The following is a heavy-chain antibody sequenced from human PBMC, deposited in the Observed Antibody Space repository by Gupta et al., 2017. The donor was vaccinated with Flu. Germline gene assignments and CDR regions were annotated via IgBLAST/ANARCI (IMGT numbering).Heavy chain of an antibody. D-gene: IGHD3-3*01. V-gene: IGHV4-59*01. Sequence: GKGLEWIGYIYYSGTTMYNPSLKSRVTISSDSFKNQFSLKVTSVTAADTAVYYCARSRRYYDFWSGFFGWFDPWGQGTQVTVSS. CDR3: ARSRRYYDFWSGFFGWFDP. J-gene: IGHJ5*02. CDR2: IYYSGTT.